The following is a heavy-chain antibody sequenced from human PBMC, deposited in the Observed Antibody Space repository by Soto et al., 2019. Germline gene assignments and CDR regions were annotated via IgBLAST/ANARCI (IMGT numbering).Heavy chain of an antibody. CDR3: AIFFFQAEDGIRGSVPVSAFLLNRSSDL. V-gene: IGHV3-48*02. J-gene: IGHJ2*01. Sequence: GKGLEWISYISDNSSVIYYADAVKGRFTIYRDNAKNSCYLQMNRLRDEDTAVYYCAIFFFQAEDGIRGSVPVSAFLLNRSSDL. CDR2: ISDNSSVI. D-gene: IGHD2-15*01.